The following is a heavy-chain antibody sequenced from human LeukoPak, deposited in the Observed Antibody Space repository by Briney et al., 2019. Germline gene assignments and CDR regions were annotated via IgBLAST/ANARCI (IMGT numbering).Heavy chain of an antibody. CDR1: GYTSTGYY. V-gene: IGHV1-2*02. D-gene: IGHD3-16*01. CDR2: INPNSGGT. J-gene: IGHJ6*03. CDR3: ARGPSQIMENYMDV. Sequence: EASVKVSCKASGYTSTGYYMHWVRQAPGQGLEWMGWINPNSGGTNYAQKFQGRVTMTRDTSISTAYMELSRLRSDDTAVYYCARGPSQIMENYMDVWGIGTTVTVSS.